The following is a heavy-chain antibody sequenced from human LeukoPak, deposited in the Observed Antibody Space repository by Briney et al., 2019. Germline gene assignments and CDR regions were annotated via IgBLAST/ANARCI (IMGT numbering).Heavy chain of an antibody. CDR1: GGTFSSYA. J-gene: IGHJ3*02. Sequence: SVKVSCKASGGTFSSYAISWVRQAPGQGLEWMGGIIPIFGTANYAQKFQGRVTITTDESTSTAYMELSSLRSEDTAVYYCARDLGVVVPAALSDAFDIWGQGTMVTVSS. CDR2: IIPIFGTA. V-gene: IGHV1-69*05. CDR3: ARDLGVVVPAALSDAFDI. D-gene: IGHD2-2*01.